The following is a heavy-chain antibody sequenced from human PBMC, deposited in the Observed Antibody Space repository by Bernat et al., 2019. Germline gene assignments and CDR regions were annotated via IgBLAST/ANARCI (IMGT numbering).Heavy chain of an antibody. D-gene: IGHD4-17*01. J-gene: IGHJ4*02. Sequence: EVQLLESGGGLVQPGGSLRLSCAASGFTFSSYAMSWIRQAPGKGLEWVSYISSSSSYTNYADSVKGRFTISRDNAKNSLYLQMNSLRAEDTAVYYCARSVDGADFDYWGQGTLVTVSS. CDR3: ARSVDGADFDY. CDR1: GFTFSSYA. CDR2: ISSSSSYT. V-gene: IGHV3-48*04.